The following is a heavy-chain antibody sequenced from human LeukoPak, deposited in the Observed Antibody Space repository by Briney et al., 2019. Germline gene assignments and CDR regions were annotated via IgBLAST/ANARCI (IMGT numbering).Heavy chain of an antibody. V-gene: IGHV4-38-2*02. CDR3: ARAIISYSGYAEAVDY. D-gene: IGHD5-12*01. CDR1: GYSISSGYY. Sequence: SSETLSLTCTVSGYSISSGYYWGWIRQPPGKGLEWIGNIFLSGSTYYNPSLKSRVTISADMSKNHFSLKLSSVTAADTAVYYCARAIISYSGYAEAVDYWGQGTLVTVSS. CDR2: IFLSGST. J-gene: IGHJ4*02.